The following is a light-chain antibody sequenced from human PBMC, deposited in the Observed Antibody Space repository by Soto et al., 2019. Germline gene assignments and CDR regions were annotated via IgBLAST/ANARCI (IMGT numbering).Light chain of an antibody. CDR3: LQHYSYPWT. CDR2: AAS. V-gene: IGKV1-17*01. Sequence: DIQMTQSPSSLSAYVGDRVTITCRASQSISSYLNWYQQKPGKAPNLLIYAASTLESGVPSRFSGSGSGTEFTLTISSLQPEDFATYSCLQHYSYPWTFGQGTKVAI. J-gene: IGKJ1*01. CDR1: QSISSY.